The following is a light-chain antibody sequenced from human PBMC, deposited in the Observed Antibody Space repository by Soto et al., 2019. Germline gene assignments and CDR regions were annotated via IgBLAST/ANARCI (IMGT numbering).Light chain of an antibody. J-gene: IGKJ4*01. CDR3: LQRSAWPLT. Sequence: EIVXTXXPXXXSLSPGQRATLSCRASQSVSSYLAWYQQQPGQAPRLLIYDASNRATGIPARFSGRGSGTDFTLTISSLEPEDFAVYYCLQRSAWPLTFGGGTKVEIK. CDR1: QSVSSY. CDR2: DAS. V-gene: IGKV3-11*01.